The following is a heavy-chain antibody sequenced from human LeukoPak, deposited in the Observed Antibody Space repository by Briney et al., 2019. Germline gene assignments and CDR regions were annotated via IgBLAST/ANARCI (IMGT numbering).Heavy chain of an antibody. CDR1: GGSISSSSNY. CDR3: ARDLFADSEEDAFDI. J-gene: IGHJ3*02. V-gene: IGHV4-61*01. Sequence: PSETLSLTCTVSGGSISSSSNYWGWIRQPPGKGLEWIGYIYYSGSTNYNPSLKSRVTISVDTSKNQFSLKLSSVTAADTAVYYCARDLFADSEEDAFDIWGQGTMVTVST. CDR2: IYYSGST. D-gene: IGHD1-26*01.